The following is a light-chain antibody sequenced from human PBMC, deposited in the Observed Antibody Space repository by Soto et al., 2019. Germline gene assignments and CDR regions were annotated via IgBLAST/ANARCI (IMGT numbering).Light chain of an antibody. CDR2: TVS. V-gene: IGKV2-40*01. CDR3: MQRLEFPLT. J-gene: IGKJ4*01. CDR1: QSLLDRDDGSTY. Sequence: DIVMTQTPLSLSVTPGEPASISCRSSQSLLDRDDGSTYLDWYLQKPGQSPQLLIYTVSFRASGVPDRFSGSGSGTDFTLRTSRVEADDVGVYYCMQRLEFPLTFGGGTKVDIK.